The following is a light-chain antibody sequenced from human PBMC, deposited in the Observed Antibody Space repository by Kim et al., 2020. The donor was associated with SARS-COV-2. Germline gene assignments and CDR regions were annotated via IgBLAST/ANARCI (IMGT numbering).Light chain of an antibody. CDR2: DAS. CDR1: QSIGYF. J-gene: IGKJ2*01. Sequence: EIVLTQSPATLSLSPGERATLSCRASQSIGYFLAWFQQKPGQAPRLLIYDASNRVTGIPARFSGSGSGTDFTLTISSLAPEDFALYYFPQLTTSLPYTFGQGTKLEI. V-gene: IGKV3-11*01. CDR3: PQLTTSLPYT.